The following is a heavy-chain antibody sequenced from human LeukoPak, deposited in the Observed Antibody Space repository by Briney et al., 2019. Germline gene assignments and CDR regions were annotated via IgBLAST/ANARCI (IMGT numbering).Heavy chain of an antibody. V-gene: IGHV3-9*01. CDR3: AKGSGSYYQY. Sequence: GGSLRLSCAASGFTFDDYAMHWVRQAPGKGLEWVSGISWNSGSIGYADSVKGRFTISRDNAKNSLYLQMNSLRAEDTALYYCAKGSGSYYQYWGQGTLVTVSS. CDR2: ISWNSGSI. D-gene: IGHD3-10*01. J-gene: IGHJ4*02. CDR1: GFTFDDYA.